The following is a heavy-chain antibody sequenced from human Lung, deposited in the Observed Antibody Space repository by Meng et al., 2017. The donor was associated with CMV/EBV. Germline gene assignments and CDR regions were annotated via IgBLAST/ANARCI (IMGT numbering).Heavy chain of an antibody. Sequence: GSLRLXXTVSGGSISSSSYYWGWIRQPPGKGLEWIGSIYYSGSTYYNPSLKSRVTISVDTSKNQFSLKLSSVTAADTAVYYCAKGVGYPDLNTPFDIWGQGTMVTVSS. CDR1: GGSISSSSYY. D-gene: IGHD3-22*01. J-gene: IGHJ3*02. CDR2: IYYSGST. CDR3: AKGVGYPDLNTPFDI. V-gene: IGHV4-39*01.